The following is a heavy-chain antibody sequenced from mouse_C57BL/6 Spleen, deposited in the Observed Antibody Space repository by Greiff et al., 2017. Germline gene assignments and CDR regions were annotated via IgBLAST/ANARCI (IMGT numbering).Heavy chain of an antibody. CDR1: GYTFTSYW. CDR3: ARSITTVEGYFDV. D-gene: IGHD1-1*01. CDR2: IDPSDSYT. Sequence: QVQLQQPGAELVRPGTSVKLSCTASGYTFTSYWMHWVKQRPGQGLEWIGVIDPSDSYTNYNQKFKGKATLTVDTSSSTAYMQLSSLTSEDSAVYYCARSITTVEGYFDVWGTGTTVTVSS. V-gene: IGHV1-59*01. J-gene: IGHJ1*03.